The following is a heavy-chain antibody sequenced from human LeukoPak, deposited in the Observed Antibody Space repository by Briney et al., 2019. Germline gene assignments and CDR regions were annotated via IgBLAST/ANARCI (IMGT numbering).Heavy chain of an antibody. V-gene: IGHV3-48*01. D-gene: IGHD5-18*01. CDR3: ARNLNTADDY. J-gene: IGHJ4*02. CDR1: GFTFSDSS. CDR2: ISSSSTTS. Sequence: GGSLRLSCTASGFTFSDSSMNWVCQAPGEGLGWLSYISSSSTTSYYADSVKGRFTISRDDAKNSLYLQMNSLRAEDTAVYYCARNLNTADDYWGQGILVTVSS.